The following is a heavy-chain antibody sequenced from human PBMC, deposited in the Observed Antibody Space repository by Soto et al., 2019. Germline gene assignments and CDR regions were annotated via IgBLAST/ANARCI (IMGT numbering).Heavy chain of an antibody. CDR2: IVVGSSNT. Sequence: SVKVSCKASGFTFTSSAVQWVRQARGQRLEWIGWIVVGSSNTNYAQKFQERVTITRDMSTSTAYMELSSLRSEDTAVYYCAATSKQAPSYYFDYWGQGTLVTVSS. J-gene: IGHJ4*02. V-gene: IGHV1-58*01. CDR1: GFTFTSSA. D-gene: IGHD4-4*01. CDR3: AATSKQAPSYYFDY.